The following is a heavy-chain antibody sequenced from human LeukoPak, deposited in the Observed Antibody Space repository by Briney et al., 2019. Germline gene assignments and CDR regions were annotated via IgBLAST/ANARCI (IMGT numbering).Heavy chain of an antibody. V-gene: IGHV1-2*02. CDR3: VKGWDSSGYYAFDI. CDR1: GYTFTGYH. Sequence: ASVKVSCKASGYTFTGYHIHWVRQAPGQGPEWMAWINPNSGGTTYAQKFQGRVTMTRDTSISTAYMEMSRLTSDDTAVYYCVKGWDSSGYYAFDIWGQGTMVTVSS. CDR2: INPNSGGT. D-gene: IGHD3-22*01. J-gene: IGHJ3*02.